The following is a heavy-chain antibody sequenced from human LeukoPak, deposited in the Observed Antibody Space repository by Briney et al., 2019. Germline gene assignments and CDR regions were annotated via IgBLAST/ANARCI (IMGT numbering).Heavy chain of an antibody. Sequence: KESGPTLVKPTQTLTLTCTFSGFSLSTSGVGVGWIRQPPGKALEWLALIYWDDDKRYSPSLKSRLTITKDTSKNQVVLTMTNKDLVDTATYYCAHRRSGERYFHYWGQGTLVTVSS. CDR1: GFSLSTSGVG. V-gene: IGHV2-5*02. CDR3: AHRRSGERYFHY. J-gene: IGHJ4*02. D-gene: IGHD4-17*01. CDR2: IYWDDDK.